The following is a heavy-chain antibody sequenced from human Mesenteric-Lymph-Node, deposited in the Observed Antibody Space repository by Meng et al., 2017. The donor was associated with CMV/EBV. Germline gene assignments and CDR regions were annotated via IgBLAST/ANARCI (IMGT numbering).Heavy chain of an antibody. CDR2: VKGDAITT. J-gene: IGHJ4*02. D-gene: IGHD3-22*01. CDR3: ARWIHSSGYYSIDY. V-gene: IGHV3-7*01. Sequence: GESLKISCAASGFTFSDYWMTWVRQAPGKGLEWVASVKGDAITTYYVDSVKGRLTISRDNAKTSLYLQMISLKAEDTAVYYCARWIHSSGYYSIDYWGQGTLVTVSS. CDR1: GFTFSDYW.